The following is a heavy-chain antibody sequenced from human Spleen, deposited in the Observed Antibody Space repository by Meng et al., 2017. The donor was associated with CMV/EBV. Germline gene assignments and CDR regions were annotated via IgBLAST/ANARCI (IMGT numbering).Heavy chain of an antibody. V-gene: IGHV3-53*01. CDR3: AREGLLAAAMRGSPAFDI. J-gene: IGHJ3*02. Sequence: GGSLRLSCTASGFTFNSYAMTWVRQAPGKGLEWVSVIYSGGSTYYADSVKGRFTISRDNSKNTLYLQMNSLRAEDTAVYYCAREGLLAAAMRGSPAFDIWGQGTMVTVSS. CDR1: GFTFNSYA. CDR2: IYSGGST. D-gene: IGHD6-13*01.